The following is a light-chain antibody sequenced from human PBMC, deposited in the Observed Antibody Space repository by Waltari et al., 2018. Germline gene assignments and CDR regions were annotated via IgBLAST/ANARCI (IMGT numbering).Light chain of an antibody. Sequence: QSALTQPASVSGSPGQSTTISCTGTSSAVESYNLVLWYQQHLGKAPKLMIYEGSKRPAGLSNRFSGSKSGNTASLTISGLQAEDEADYYCCSYAGSSTLVFGGGTKLTVL. CDR2: EGS. CDR1: SSAVESYNL. CDR3: CSYAGSSTLV. J-gene: IGLJ2*01. V-gene: IGLV2-23*01.